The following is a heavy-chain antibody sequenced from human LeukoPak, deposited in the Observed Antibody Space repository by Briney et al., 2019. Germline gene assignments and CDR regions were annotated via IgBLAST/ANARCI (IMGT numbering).Heavy chain of an antibody. Sequence: SETLSLTCTVSGGSISSYYWSWIRQPPGKGLEWIGYIYYSGSTNYNPSLKSRVTVSVDTSKNQFSLNLSSVSAADTAVYFCARGYSYDSFDYWGLGTLVTVSS. CDR1: GGSISSYY. J-gene: IGHJ4*02. CDR2: IYYSGST. D-gene: IGHD5-18*01. CDR3: ARGYSYDSFDY. V-gene: IGHV4-59*01.